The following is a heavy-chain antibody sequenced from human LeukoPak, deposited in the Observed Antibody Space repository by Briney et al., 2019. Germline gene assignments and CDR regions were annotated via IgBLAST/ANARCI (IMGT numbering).Heavy chain of an antibody. V-gene: IGHV4-4*07. CDR3: ARVSAALGYYYYYYMDV. CDR2: IYTSGST. D-gene: IGHD6-13*01. Sequence: SETLSLTCTVSGGSISSYYWSWIRQPAGKGLEWIGRIYTSGSTNYNPSLKSRVTMSVDTSKNQFSLKLSSVTAADTAVYYCARVSAALGYYYYYYMDVWGKGTTVTVSS. J-gene: IGHJ6*03. CDR1: GGSISSYY.